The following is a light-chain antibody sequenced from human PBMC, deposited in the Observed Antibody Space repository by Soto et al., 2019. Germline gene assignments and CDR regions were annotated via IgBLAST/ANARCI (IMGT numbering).Light chain of an antibody. J-gene: IGLJ3*02. CDR2: DVI. V-gene: IGLV2-11*01. CDR3: SSYAGSHTYEV. Sequence: QSALTQPRSVSGSLGQSVTIYCTGTSSDVGAYDFVSWYQQNPGKAPRLIIFDVIKRPSGVPDRFSGSKSGNTASLTISGLQSEDEADYHCSSYAGSHTYEVFGGGTKVTVL. CDR1: SSDVGAYDF.